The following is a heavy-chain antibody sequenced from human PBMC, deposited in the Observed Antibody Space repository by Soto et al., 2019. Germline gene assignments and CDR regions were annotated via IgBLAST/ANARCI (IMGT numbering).Heavy chain of an antibody. CDR1: GFPFSIYS. V-gene: IGHV3-48*02. J-gene: IGHJ4*02. D-gene: IGHD6-19*01. CDR3: SRSVEGHFDY. CDR2: ITSDTNTI. Sequence: EVQLVESGGGLVQPGGSLRLTCAASGFPFSIYSMHWVRQAPGKGLEWSAYITSDTNTIKYADSVKGRFTISRDNAKNLVYLQMNSLREEDTAVYFCSRSVEGHFDYWGQGTVVNVSS.